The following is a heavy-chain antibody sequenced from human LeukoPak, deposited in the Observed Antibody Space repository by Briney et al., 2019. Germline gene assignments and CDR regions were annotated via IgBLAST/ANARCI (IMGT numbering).Heavy chain of an antibody. V-gene: IGHV4-59*01. Sequence: PSETLSLTCTVSGGSISSYYWSWIRQPPGKGLEWIGYIYYSGSTNYNPSLKSRVTISVDTSKNQFPLKLSSVTAVDTAVYYCARDGDYYDSSGYYDYWGQGTLVTVSS. CDR2: IYYSGST. CDR1: GGSISSYY. D-gene: IGHD3-22*01. CDR3: ARDGDYYDSSGYYDY. J-gene: IGHJ4*02.